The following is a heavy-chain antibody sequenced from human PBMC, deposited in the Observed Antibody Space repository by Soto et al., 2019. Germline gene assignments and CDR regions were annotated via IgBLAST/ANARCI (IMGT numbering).Heavy chain of an antibody. CDR3: ARPSPDYYYGMDV. J-gene: IGHJ6*02. CDR1: GYSVTRYW. V-gene: IGHV5-51*01. CDR2: IYPGDSDT. Sequence: PGQALNLSCTVSGYSVTRYWIGWVRQMPGKGLEWMGIIYPGDSDTRYSPSFQGQVTISADKSISTAYLQWSSLKASDTAMYYCARPSPDYYYGMDVWGQGTTVTVSS.